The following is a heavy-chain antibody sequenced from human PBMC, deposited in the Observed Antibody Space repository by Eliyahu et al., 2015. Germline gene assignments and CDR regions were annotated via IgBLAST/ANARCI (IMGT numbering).Heavy chain of an antibody. CDR2: INHXGST. J-gene: IGHJ4*02. Sequence: QVQLQQWGAGLFKPSETLSLTCAVXGGSFSGYXWSWXRQXPGKGXEWIGEINHXGSTNYNPSLKSRVTISVDTSKNQFSLKLSSVTAADTAVYYCARGLKYSHFDYWGQGTLVTVSS. CDR1: GGSFSGYX. D-gene: IGHD6-6*01. CDR3: ARGLKYSHFDY. V-gene: IGHV4-34*01.